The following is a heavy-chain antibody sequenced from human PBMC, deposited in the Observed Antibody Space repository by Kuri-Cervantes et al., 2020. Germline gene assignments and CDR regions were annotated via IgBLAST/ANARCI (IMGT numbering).Heavy chain of an antibody. CDR3: AKDGAAAGYYFDY. D-gene: IGHD6-13*01. V-gene: IGHV3-23*01. CDR2: ISSSGGST. Sequence: GGSLRLSCAASGFTFSSYWMHWVRQAPGKGLVWVSAISSSGGSTYYADSVKGRFTISRDISRNTLYLYLQMDSLRAEDTAVYYCAKDGAAAGYYFDYWGQGSLVTVSS. CDR1: GFTFSSYW. J-gene: IGHJ4*02.